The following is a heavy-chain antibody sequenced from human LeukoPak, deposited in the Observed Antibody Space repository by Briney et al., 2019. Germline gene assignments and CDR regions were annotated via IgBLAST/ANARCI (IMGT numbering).Heavy chain of an antibody. V-gene: IGHV3-7*01. Sequence: GGSLRLSCAASGFTFSSYWMSWVRQAPGKGLEWVANIKQDGSEKYYVDSVKGRFTISRDNAKNSLYLQMNSLGAEDTAVYYCARSVELGQMDVWGKGTTVTVSS. J-gene: IGHJ6*04. CDR2: IKQDGSEK. CDR3: ARSVELGQMDV. CDR1: GFTFSSYW. D-gene: IGHD1-26*01.